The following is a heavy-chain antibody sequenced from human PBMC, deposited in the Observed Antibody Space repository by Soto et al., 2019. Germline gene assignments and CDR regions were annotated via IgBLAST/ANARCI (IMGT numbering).Heavy chain of an antibody. CDR1: GYTFTSYY. J-gene: IGHJ6*02. V-gene: IGHV1-46*01. D-gene: IGHD1-1*01. CDR3: ARDWRGDGTTVVYYYYYGMDV. CDR2: INPSGGST. Sequence: ASVKVSCKASGYTFTSYYMHWVRQAPGQGLEWMGIINPSGGSTSYAQKFQGRVTMTRDTSTSTVYMELSSLRSEDTAVYYCARDWRGDGTTVVYYYYYGMDVWGQGTTVTVSS.